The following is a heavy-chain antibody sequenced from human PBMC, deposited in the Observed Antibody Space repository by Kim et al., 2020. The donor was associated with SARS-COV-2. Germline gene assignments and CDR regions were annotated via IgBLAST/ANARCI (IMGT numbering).Heavy chain of an antibody. D-gene: IGHD6-19*01. J-gene: IGHJ1*01. CDR1: GFTFSSYW. CDR3: AAAAGIAVPATEH. CDR2: MNGDGSST. V-gene: IGHV3-74*01. Sequence: GGSLRLSCAASGFTFSSYWMHWVRQVPGKGLVWVSRMNGDGSSTSYANSVKGRFTISRDNARNTLFLQMNSLRAEDTAVYYCAAAAGIAVPATEHWGQGILVTVSS.